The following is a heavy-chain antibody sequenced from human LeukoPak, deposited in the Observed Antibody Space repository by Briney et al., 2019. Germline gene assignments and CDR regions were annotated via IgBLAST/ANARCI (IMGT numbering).Heavy chain of an antibody. J-gene: IGHJ1*01. V-gene: IGHV3-7*01. Sequence: GGSLRLSCAASGFTFSSYAMHWVRQAPGKGLEWVANIKEDGTEKYYQDSVKGRFTISRDNAKNSLYLQMNSLRAEDTAVYYCARDGGYCSSTSCYRYFQHWGQGTLVTVSS. D-gene: IGHD2-2*01. CDR2: IKEDGTEK. CDR3: ARDGGYCSSTSCYRYFQH. CDR1: GFTFSSYA.